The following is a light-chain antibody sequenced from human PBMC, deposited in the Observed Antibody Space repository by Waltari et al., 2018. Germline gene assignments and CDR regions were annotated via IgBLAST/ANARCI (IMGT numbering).Light chain of an antibody. CDR3: QHYESLPVT. CDR1: QSISKD. Sequence: DIVLTQSPGTLSLSPGERATLSCRASQSISKDLAWYQQKPGQAPGLLIYHASSRAAGIPDRFSGSGSGTDFSLSISRLEPEDFAVYYCQHYESLPVTFGQGTKVEIK. CDR2: HAS. J-gene: IGKJ1*01. V-gene: IGKV3-20*01.